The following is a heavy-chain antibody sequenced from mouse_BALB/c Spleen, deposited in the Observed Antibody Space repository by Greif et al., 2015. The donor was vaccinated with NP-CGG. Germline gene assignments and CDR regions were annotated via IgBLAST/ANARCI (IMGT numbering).Heavy chain of an antibody. D-gene: IGHD6-1*01. CDR2: INPSTGYT. CDR1: GYTFTSYW. CDR3: ARRTQHFDY. V-gene: IGHV1-7*01. Sequence: VQLQQSGAELAKPGASVKMSCKASGYTFTSYWMHWVKQRPGQGLEWIGYINPSTGYTEYNQKFKDKATLTADKSSSTAYMQLSSLTSEVSAVYYYARRTQHFDYWGQGTTLTVSS. J-gene: IGHJ2*01.